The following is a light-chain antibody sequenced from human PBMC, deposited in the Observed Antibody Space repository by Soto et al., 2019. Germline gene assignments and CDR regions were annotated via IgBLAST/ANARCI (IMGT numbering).Light chain of an antibody. Sequence: QSALTQPRSVSGSPGQSVTLSCTGTSSDVGGYLYVSWYQHHPGKAPKIIIYDVNKRPSGVPARFSGSKSGNTASLTISGLQTEDEADYYCCSYAGSYTLVFGGGTKVTVL. V-gene: IGLV2-11*01. CDR3: CSYAGSYTLV. CDR2: DVN. J-gene: IGLJ2*01. CDR1: SSDVGGYLY.